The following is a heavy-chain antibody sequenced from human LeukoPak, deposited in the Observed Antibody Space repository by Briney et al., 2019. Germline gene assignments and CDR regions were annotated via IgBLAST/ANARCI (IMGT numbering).Heavy chain of an antibody. D-gene: IGHD1-1*01. J-gene: IGHJ4*02. CDR2: IKPDGSDK. CDR3: AGGYA. Sequence: GGSLRLSCAASGFTFRSYWMAWVRQAPGKGLEWVGNIKPDGSDKYYVNSVKGRFTISRDNAKNSVYLQLNSLRAEGTAVYYCAGGYAWGQGTLVTVSS. V-gene: IGHV3-7*01. CDR1: GFTFRSYW.